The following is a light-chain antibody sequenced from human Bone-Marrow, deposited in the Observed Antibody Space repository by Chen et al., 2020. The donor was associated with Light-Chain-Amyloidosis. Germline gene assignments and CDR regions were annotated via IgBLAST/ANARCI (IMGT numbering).Light chain of an antibody. CDR3: SSYTSSSTRYV. CDR1: SSDVGTYNR. Sequence: QSALPHPPSVSGSPGQSVTISCTGSSSDVGTYNRVSWYQQSPGTAPKLLLYEVSYRPSGVPDRFSGSKSGNTASLTISGLQAEDEADYFCSSYTSSSTRYVFGTGTTVTVL. V-gene: IGLV2-18*02. CDR2: EVS. J-gene: IGLJ1*01.